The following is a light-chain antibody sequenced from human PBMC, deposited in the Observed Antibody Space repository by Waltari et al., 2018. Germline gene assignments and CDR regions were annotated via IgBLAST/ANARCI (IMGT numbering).Light chain of an antibody. Sequence: QSALTQPASVSGSPGQSITVSCTGISNDVGIHNFVSWYQHHPGKAPKVVIYDVSYRPSGVSDRFSGSKSGNTASLTISGLQAEDEADYYCSSYTSNNAVCGGGTKLTVL. CDR2: DVS. CDR3: SSYTSNNAV. CDR1: SNDVGIHNF. V-gene: IGLV2-14*03. J-gene: IGLJ3*02.